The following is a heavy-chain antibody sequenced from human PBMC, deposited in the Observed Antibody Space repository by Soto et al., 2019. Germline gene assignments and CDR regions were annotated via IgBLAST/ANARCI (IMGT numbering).Heavy chain of an antibody. CDR2: IYSGGST. J-gene: IGHJ4*02. V-gene: IGHV3-66*01. Sequence: EVQLVESGGGLVQPGGSLRLSCAASGFTVSSNYMSWVRQAPGKGLEWVSVIYSGGSTYYADSVKGRFTISRDNSKNTLYLQMNSLSAEDTAVYYCASVAAAGPFDYWGQGTLVTVSS. CDR3: ASVAAAGPFDY. D-gene: IGHD6-19*01. CDR1: GFTVSSNY.